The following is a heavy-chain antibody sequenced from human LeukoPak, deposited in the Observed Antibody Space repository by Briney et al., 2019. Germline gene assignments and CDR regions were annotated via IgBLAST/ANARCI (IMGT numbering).Heavy chain of an antibody. D-gene: IGHD2-2*02. J-gene: IGHJ6*02. Sequence: SETLSLTCTVSGDSISSSSYYWGWIRQPPGTGLEWIGSIYYTGYTYDNPSLRSRITISVDTSKNQFSLKLSSVTAADTAVYYCARRGLRYCSGTSCYTGSYYYYYYDMDVWGQGTTVTVSS. CDR1: GDSISSSSYY. V-gene: IGHV4-39*07. CDR3: ARRGLRYCSGTSCYTGSYYYYYYDMDV. CDR2: IYYTGYT.